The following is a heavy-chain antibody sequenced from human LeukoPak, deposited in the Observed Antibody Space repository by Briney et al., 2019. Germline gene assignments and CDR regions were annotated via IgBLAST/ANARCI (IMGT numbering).Heavy chain of an antibody. V-gene: IGHV4-4*02. CDR2: INHSGST. J-gene: IGHJ4*02. CDR3: ARADPYDYVWGSYRYRRAYFDY. Sequence: SGTLSLTCAVSGGSISSSNWWSWVRQPPGKGLEWIGEINHSGSTNYNPSLKSRVTISVDTSKNQFSLKLSSVTAADTAVYYCARADPYDYVWGSYRYRRAYFDYWGQGTLVTVSS. D-gene: IGHD3-16*02. CDR1: GGSISSSNW.